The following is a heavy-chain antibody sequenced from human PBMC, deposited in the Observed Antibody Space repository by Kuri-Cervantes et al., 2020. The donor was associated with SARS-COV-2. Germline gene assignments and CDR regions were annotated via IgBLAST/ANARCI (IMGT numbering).Heavy chain of an antibody. J-gene: IGHJ4*02. CDR2: IYSGGST. V-gene: IGHV3-53*01. CDR3: ARDRSGRTNASLRLDYFDY. D-gene: IGHD2-8*01. Sequence: GESLMISCTASGFTFGDYAMSLVRQAPGKGLEWGSVIYSGGSTYYADSVKGRFTISRDNSKNTLYLQMNSLRAEDTAVYYCARDRSGRTNASLRLDYFDYWGQGTLVTVSS. CDR1: GFTFGDYA.